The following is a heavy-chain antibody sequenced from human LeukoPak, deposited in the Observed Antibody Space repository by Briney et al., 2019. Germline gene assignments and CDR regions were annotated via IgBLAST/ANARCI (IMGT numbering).Heavy chain of an antibody. CDR1: GFTFSIYE. D-gene: IGHD1-26*01. J-gene: IGHJ4*02. V-gene: IGHV3-48*03. CDR3: ARGERGDY. CDR2: ISSIGTTI. Sequence: GGSLRLSCAASGFTFSIYEMNWVRQAPGKGLEWVPYISSIGTTIYYADSVKGRFTISRDNAKNSLYLQMNSLRAEDTAVYYCARGERGDYWGQGTLVTVSS.